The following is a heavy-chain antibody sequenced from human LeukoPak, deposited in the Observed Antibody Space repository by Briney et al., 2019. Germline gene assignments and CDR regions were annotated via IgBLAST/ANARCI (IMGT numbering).Heavy chain of an antibody. CDR1: GFTFSSYW. CDR3: AREGRGYCSSTSCRSNYYYYMDV. CDR2: IKQDGSEK. Sequence: GGSLRLSCAASGFTFSSYWMSWVRQAPGKGLEWVANIKQDGSEKYYVDSVKGRFTISRDNAKNSLYLQMNSLRAEDTAVYYCAREGRGYCSSTSCRSNYYYYMDVWGKGTTVTVSS. D-gene: IGHD2-2*01. V-gene: IGHV3-7*01. J-gene: IGHJ6*03.